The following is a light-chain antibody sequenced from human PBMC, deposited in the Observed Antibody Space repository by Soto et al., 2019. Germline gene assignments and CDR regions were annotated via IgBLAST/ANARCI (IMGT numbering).Light chain of an antibody. V-gene: IGKV1-5*01. CDR1: QNIYGW. CDR3: QQYNSYPWT. CDR2: DAS. Sequence: DIQMTQSPSTLSASVGDRVTITCRATQNIYGWLAWYQQKSGKAPKLLIYDASSLQSGVPSRFSGSRSGTEFTINISSLQPDDFATYYCQQYNSYPWTFGQGTKVEV. J-gene: IGKJ1*01.